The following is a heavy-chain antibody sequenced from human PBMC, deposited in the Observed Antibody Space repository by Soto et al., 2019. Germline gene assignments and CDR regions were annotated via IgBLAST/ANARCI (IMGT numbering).Heavy chain of an antibody. CDR1: GGSISSYY. D-gene: IGHD5-12*01. Sequence: PSETLSLTCTVSGGSISSYYWSWIRQPPGKGLEWIGCIYYSGSTNYNPSLKSRVTISVDTSKNQFSLKLSSVTAADTAVYYCARVGRVATIFDYWGQGTLVTVSS. CDR2: IYYSGST. J-gene: IGHJ4*02. CDR3: ARVGRVATIFDY. V-gene: IGHV4-59*01.